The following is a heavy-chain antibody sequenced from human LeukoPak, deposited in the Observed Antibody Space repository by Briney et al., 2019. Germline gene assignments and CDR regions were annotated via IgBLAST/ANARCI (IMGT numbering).Heavy chain of an antibody. CDR1: GGSFSGYY. J-gene: IGHJ6*02. V-gene: IGHV4-34*01. CDR2: INHSGST. CDR3: ARMGILTGPXMHYYXXGMDV. Sequence: PSETLSLTCAVYGGSFSGYYWSWIRQPPGKGLEWIGEINHSGSTNYNPSLKSRVTISVDTSKNQFSLKLSSVTAADTAVYYCARMGILTGPXMHYYXXGMDVWGQGTXVTVSS. D-gene: IGHD3-9*01.